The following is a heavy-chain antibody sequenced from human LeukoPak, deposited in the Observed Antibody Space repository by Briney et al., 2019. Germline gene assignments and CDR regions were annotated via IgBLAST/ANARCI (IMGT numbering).Heavy chain of an antibody. CDR3: ARYSGFDIVVVPAAPSADDAFDI. CDR2: TIPIFGTA. CDR1: GGTFSSYA. D-gene: IGHD2-2*01. Sequence: ASVKVSCKASGGTFSSYAISWVRQAPGQGLEWMGGTIPIFGTANYAQKFQGRVTITADKSTSTAYMELSSLRSEDTAVYYCARYSGFDIVVVPAAPSADDAFDIWGQGTMVTVSS. J-gene: IGHJ3*02. V-gene: IGHV1-69*06.